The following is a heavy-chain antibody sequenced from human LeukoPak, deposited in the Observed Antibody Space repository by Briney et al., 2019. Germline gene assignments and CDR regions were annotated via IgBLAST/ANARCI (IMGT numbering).Heavy chain of an antibody. Sequence: SGGSLRLSCAASGFTFINYAIHWVRQAPGKGLVGVALISYDGANKYYADSVKGRFTISRDNSKNTLYLQMNSLRVGDTAVYYCARDGATVVTDWYFDLWGRGTLVTVSS. CDR2: ISYDGANK. D-gene: IGHD4-23*01. CDR3: ARDGATVVTDWYFDL. CDR1: GFTFINYA. V-gene: IGHV3-30-3*01. J-gene: IGHJ2*01.